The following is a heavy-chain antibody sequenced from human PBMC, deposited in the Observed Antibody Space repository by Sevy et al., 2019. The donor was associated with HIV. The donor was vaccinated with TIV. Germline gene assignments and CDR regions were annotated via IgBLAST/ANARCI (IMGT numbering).Heavy chain of an antibody. Sequence: GGSLRLSCAASAFTVSSNYMSWVRQAPGKGLEWVSVIYSGGSTYYADSVKGRFTISRDNSKNTLYLQMNSLRAEDTAVYYCARGGDDYYDSSGYYTFDYWGQGTLVTVSS. CDR3: ARGGDDYYDSSGYYTFDY. CDR1: AFTVSSNY. V-gene: IGHV3-53*01. D-gene: IGHD3-22*01. J-gene: IGHJ4*02. CDR2: IYSGGST.